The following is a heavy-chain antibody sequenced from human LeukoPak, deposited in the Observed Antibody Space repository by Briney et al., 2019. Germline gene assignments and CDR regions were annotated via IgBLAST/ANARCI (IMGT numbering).Heavy chain of an antibody. CDR1: GGSISSGSYY. J-gene: IGHJ4*02. Sequence: SQTLSLTCTVSGGSISSGSYYWSWIRQPAGKGLEWIGRIYTSGSTNYNPSLKSRVTISVDTSKNQFSLKLSSVTAADTAVYYCTLARYSYGSYFDYWGQGTLVTVSS. CDR2: IYTSGST. D-gene: IGHD5-18*01. CDR3: TLARYSYGSYFDY. V-gene: IGHV4-61*02.